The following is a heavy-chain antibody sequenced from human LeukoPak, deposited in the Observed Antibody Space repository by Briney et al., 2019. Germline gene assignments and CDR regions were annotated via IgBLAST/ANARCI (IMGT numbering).Heavy chain of an antibody. CDR2: IYTSGST. V-gene: IGHV4-61*02. J-gene: IGHJ4*02. D-gene: IGHD6-19*01. CDR1: GGSISSGSYY. Sequence: PSETLSLTCTVSGGSISSGSYYWSWIRQPAGKGLEWIGRIYTSGSTNYNPSLKSRVTISVDTSKNQFSLKLSSVTAADTAVYYCAKAPAVAGSGVFDYWGQGTLVTVSS. CDR3: AKAPAVAGSGVFDY.